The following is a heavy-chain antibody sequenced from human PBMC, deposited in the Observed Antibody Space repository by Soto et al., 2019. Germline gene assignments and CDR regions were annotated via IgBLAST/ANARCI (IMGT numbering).Heavy chain of an antibody. J-gene: IGHJ4*02. D-gene: IGHD6-13*01. CDR3: ATRSSSWYFDY. V-gene: IGHV3-23*01. CDR1: GFTFSSYA. Sequence: EVQLLESGGGLVQPGGSLRLSCAASGFTFSSYAMNWVRQAPGKGLEWVSVISGSGDSTYYADSVKGRFTISRDNSKNTLYLQMNSLRAEDTAVYYCATRSSSWYFDYWGPGTLVTVSS. CDR2: ISGSGDST.